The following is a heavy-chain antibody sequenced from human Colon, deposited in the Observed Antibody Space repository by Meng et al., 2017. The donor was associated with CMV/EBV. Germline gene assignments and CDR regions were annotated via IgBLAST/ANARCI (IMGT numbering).Heavy chain of an antibody. CDR3: ARADHSLAMYYFDY. CDR2: VYYTGSA. D-gene: IGHD3-16*01. J-gene: IGHJ4*02. Sequence: SETLSLTCNVSGGSISTYYWTWIRQPPGKGLEWIGNVYYTGSARYNPSLKSRLTISVDTAKNQFSLKLSSVTVADTAMYYCARADHSLAMYYFDYWGPGMLVTVSS. V-gene: IGHV4-59*13. CDR1: GGSISTYY.